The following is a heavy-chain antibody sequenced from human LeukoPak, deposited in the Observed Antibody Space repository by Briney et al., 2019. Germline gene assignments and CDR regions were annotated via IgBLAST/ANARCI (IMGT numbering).Heavy chain of an antibody. D-gene: IGHD4-17*01. CDR2: IYYSGST. J-gene: IGHJ4*02. V-gene: IGHV4-31*03. Sequence: HPSQTPSLTCTVSGGSISSGGYYWSWIRQHPGKGLEWIGYIYYSGSTYYNPSLKSRVTISVDTSKNQFSLKLSSVTAADTAVYYCARVDYGDYVLGFDYWGQGTLVTVSS. CDR1: GGSISSGGYY. CDR3: ARVDYGDYVLGFDY.